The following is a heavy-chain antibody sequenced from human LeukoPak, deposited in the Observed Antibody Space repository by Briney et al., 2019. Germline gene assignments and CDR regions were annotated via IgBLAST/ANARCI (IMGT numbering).Heavy chain of an antibody. CDR2: IYYNGDT. J-gene: IGHJ4*02. CDR1: GGSISTYY. CDR3: ARNPNPVSSWYYFDY. Sequence: SETLSLTCTVSGGSISTYYWSWIRQPPGKGLEWIGYIYYNGDTKYNPSLKSRVTISVDTSKDQFSLRLRSVTAADTAVYYCARNPNPVSSWYYFDYWGQGTLVTVSS. V-gene: IGHV4-59*01. D-gene: IGHD6-13*01.